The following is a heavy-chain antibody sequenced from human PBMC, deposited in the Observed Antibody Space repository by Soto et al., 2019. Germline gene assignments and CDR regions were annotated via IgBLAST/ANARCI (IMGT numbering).Heavy chain of an antibody. CDR1: GYTFTSYG. CDR3: ARGRLTGTIRHAFDI. Sequence: ASVKVSCKASGYTFTSYGISWVRQAPGQGLEWMGWISAYNGNTNYAQKLQGRVTMTTDTSTSTAYMELRSLRSDDTEVYDCARGRLTGTIRHAFDIWGQGTLVTVSS. CDR2: ISAYNGNT. V-gene: IGHV1-18*01. D-gene: IGHD1-7*01. J-gene: IGHJ3*02.